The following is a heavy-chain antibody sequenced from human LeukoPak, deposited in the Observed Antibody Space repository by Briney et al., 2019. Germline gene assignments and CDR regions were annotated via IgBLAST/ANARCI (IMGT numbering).Heavy chain of an antibody. CDR1: GFTFSRHS. D-gene: IGHD6-19*01. CDR3: AKFGLQWLPYPGFHN. J-gene: IGHJ4*02. CDR2: IKEDGSEK. V-gene: IGHV3-7*01. Sequence: GGSLRLSCEASGFTFSRHSMNWVRQAPGKGLEWVANIKEDGSEKYYVDSVKGRFTISRDNVKNLLYLQMNSLRAEDAAVYYCAKFGLQWLPYPGFHNWGQGTVVIVSS.